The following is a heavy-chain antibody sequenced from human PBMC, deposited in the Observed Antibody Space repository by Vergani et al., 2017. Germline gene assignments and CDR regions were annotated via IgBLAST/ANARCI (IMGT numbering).Heavy chain of an antibody. D-gene: IGHD2-2*01. Sequence: QVQLVQSGAEVKKPGASVKVSCKASGYTFTSYAMHWVRQAPGQRLEWMGWINAGNGNTKYSQKFQGRVTITRDTSASTAYMELSSLRSEDTAVYYGARTVVPAAMGDYWGQGTLVTVSS. V-gene: IGHV1-3*01. CDR2: INAGNGNT. J-gene: IGHJ4*02. CDR3: ARTVVPAAMGDY. CDR1: GYTFTSYA.